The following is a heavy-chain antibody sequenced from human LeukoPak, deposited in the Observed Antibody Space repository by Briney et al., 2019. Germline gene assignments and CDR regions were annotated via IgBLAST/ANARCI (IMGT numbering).Heavy chain of an antibody. CDR2: IGTAGDT. J-gene: IGHJ6*02. D-gene: IGHD6-6*01. CDR3: ARGQEVYSSSSLGMDV. V-gene: IGHV3-13*01. Sequence: PGRSLRLSCAASGFTFSSYAMHWVRQATGKGLEWVSAIGTAGDTYYPGSVKGRFTISRENAKNSLYLQMNSLRAGDTAVYYCARGQEVYSSSSLGMDVWGQGTTVTVSS. CDR1: GFTFSSYA.